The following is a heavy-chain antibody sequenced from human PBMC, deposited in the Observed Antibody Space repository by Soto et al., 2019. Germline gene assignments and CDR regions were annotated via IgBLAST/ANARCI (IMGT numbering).Heavy chain of an antibody. CDR3: ARDPAIYSGKFDYGLDV. D-gene: IGHD4-4*01. V-gene: IGHV3-48*03. J-gene: IGHJ6*02. Sequence: VLLVESGGDVVQPGGSLRLSCAASGFTFSNYGMHWVRQAPGKGLEWVSYIGTSGKTIYYADSVRGRFTISRDNAKNSLYLQMNSLRAEDTAVYFCARDPAIYSGKFDYGLDVWGRGTTVTVSS. CDR2: IGTSGKTI. CDR1: GFTFSNYG.